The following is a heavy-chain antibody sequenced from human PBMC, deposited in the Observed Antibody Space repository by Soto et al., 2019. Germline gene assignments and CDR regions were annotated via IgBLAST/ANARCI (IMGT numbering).Heavy chain of an antibody. CDR1: GSRFTSQT. CDR2: IIAASGNT. V-gene: IGHV1-3*01. J-gene: IGHJ3*02. CDR3: ARLRFCGGDTCYPLDI. Sequence: QVQFVQSGAEVKKPGASVRVSCKASGSRFTSQTIHWVRHAPGERPEWMGRIIAASGNTKYSQIFQGKLSITRDTPASIVYMDLTNLRSEDTAVYYCARLRFCGGDTCYPLDIWGQGTSLIVSS. D-gene: IGHD2-21*02.